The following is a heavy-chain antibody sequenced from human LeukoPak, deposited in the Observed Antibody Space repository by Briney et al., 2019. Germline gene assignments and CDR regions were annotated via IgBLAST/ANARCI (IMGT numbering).Heavy chain of an antibody. D-gene: IGHD2-15*01. V-gene: IGHV4-31*11. CDR3: ATLKELLEGYYYYYGMDV. CDR2: IYYSGST. CDR1: GGSFSGYY. Sequence: SSETLSLTCAVYGGSFSGYYWSWIRQHPGKGLEWIGYIYYSGSTYYNPSLKSRVTISVDTSKNQFSLKLSSVTAADTAVYYCATLKELLEGYYYYYGMDVWGQGTTVTVSS. J-gene: IGHJ6*02.